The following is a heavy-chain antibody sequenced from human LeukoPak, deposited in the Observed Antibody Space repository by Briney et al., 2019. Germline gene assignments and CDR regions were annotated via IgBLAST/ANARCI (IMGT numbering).Heavy chain of an antibody. CDR3: ANGGTYSSGP. J-gene: IGHJ5*02. V-gene: IGHV3-7*01. Sequence: GGSLRLSCAASGFTFSSYWMNWVRQAPGKGLEWVANIKEDGSESYYVDSVRGRFTISRGNAKNSLYLQMNSLRAEDTAVYYCANGGTYSSGPWGQGTLVTVSS. CDR1: GFTFSSYW. CDR2: IKEDGSES. D-gene: IGHD3-22*01.